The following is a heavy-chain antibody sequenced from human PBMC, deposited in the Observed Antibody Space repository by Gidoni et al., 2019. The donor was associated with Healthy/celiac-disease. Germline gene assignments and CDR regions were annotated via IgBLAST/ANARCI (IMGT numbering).Heavy chain of an antibody. D-gene: IGHD3-22*01. CDR2: IYYSGST. CDR3: ARIYYDSSGYLYYFDY. V-gene: IGHV4-39*01. Sequence: QLQLQESGPGLVKPSETLSLTCTVSGGSISSSSYYWGWIRQPPGKGLEWIGSIYYSGSTYYNPSLKSRVTISVDTSKNQFSLKLSSVTAADTAVYYCARIYYDSSGYLYYFDYWGQGTLVTVSS. CDR1: GGSISSSSYY. J-gene: IGHJ4*02.